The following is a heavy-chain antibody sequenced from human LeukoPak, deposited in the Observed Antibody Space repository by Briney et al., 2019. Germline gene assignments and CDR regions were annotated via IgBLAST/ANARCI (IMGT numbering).Heavy chain of an antibody. V-gene: IGHV3-48*03. CDR2: ISSSGSTI. D-gene: IGHD3-10*02. CDR1: GFTFSSYE. J-gene: IGHJ6*04. Sequence: GGSLRLSCAASGFTFSSYEMNWGRQAPGQGPGWVSYISSSGSTIYYADSVKGRFTISRDNAKNSLYLQMNSLGAEDTAVYYCAELGITMIGGVWGKGTTVTISS. CDR3: AELGITMIGGV.